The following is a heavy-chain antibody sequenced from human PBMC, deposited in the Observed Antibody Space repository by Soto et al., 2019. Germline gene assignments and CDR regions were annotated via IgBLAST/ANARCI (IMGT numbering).Heavy chain of an antibody. CDR1: GGTIISYY. D-gene: IGHD6-13*01. J-gene: IGHJ6*02. CDR3: ARGGGIAAAGTLYYYGMDV. CDR2: IYYSGST. Sequence: SETLSVTCTVSGGTIISYYWSWIRQTTGKGLEWIGYIYYSGSTNYNPSLKSRVTISVDTSKNQFSLKLSSVTAADTAVYYCARGGGIAAAGTLYYYGMDVWGQGTTVTVSS. V-gene: IGHV4-59*01.